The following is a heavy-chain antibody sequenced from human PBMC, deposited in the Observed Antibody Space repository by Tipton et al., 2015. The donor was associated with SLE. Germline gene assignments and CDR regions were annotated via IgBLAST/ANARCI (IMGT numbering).Heavy chain of an antibody. CDR1: GASISTSSYY. CDR3: ARWNFVTMTGGFDI. D-gene: IGHD1-7*01. V-gene: IGHV4-39*07. Sequence: TLSLTCTVSGASISTSSYYWAWIRQPPGKGLECIGSINYSGTTSYNPSLKSRVTMSVDTSQNQFSLTLRSVTAADTAIYYCARWNFVTMTGGFDIWGQGTMVTVSS. J-gene: IGHJ3*02. CDR2: INYSGTT.